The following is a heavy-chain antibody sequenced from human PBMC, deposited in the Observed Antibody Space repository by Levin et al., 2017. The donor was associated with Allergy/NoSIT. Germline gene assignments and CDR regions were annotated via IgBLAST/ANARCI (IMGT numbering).Heavy chain of an antibody. D-gene: IGHD5-24*01. CDR1: GGTFSSYA. J-gene: IGHJ4*02. CDR3: ASSPDGYNYLYYFDY. CDR2: IIPIFGTA. V-gene: IGHV1-69*01. Sequence: KISCKASGGTFSSYAISWVRQAPGQGLEWMGGIIPIFGTANYAQKFQGRVTITADESTSTAYMELSSLRSEDTAVYYCASSPDGYNYLYYFDYWGQGTLVTVSS.